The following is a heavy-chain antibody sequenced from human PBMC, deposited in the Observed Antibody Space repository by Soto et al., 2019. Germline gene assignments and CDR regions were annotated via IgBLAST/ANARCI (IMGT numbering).Heavy chain of an antibody. Sequence: GGSLRLSCAASGFTFSSFVLHWVRQAPGKGLEWVSAISGSGGSTYYADSVKGRFTISRDNSNNTLYLQMNSLRAEDTAVYYCAKDYYDSSGGHFDYWGQGTLVTVSS. V-gene: IGHV3-23*01. CDR1: GFTFSSFV. CDR3: AKDYYDSSGGHFDY. D-gene: IGHD3-22*01. CDR2: ISGSGGST. J-gene: IGHJ4*02.